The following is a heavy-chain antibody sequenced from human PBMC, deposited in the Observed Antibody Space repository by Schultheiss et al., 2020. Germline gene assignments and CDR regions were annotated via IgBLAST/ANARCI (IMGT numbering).Heavy chain of an antibody. D-gene: IGHD5-18*01. V-gene: IGHV4-59*08. Sequence: SETLSLTCTVSGGSISRYYWNWIRQPPGKGLEWIGYIYYSGDSNYKPSLKSRVTISVDASKNQFSLRLNSVTAADTAVYYCARHTRSLGYSYGTLDYWGQGTLVTVSS. J-gene: IGHJ4*02. CDR2: IYYSGDS. CDR3: ARHTRSLGYSYGTLDY. CDR1: GGSISRYY.